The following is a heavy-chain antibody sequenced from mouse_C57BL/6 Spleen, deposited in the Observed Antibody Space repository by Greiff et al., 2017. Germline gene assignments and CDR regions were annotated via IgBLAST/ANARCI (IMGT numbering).Heavy chain of an antibody. Sequence: VQLQQSGAELVRPGASVKLSCKASGYTFTDYYINWVKQRPGQGLAWIARLYPGSGNTYYNEKFKGKATLTAEKSSSTAYMQLSSLTSEDSAVYFCAAQVITTVEGFAYWGQGTLVTVSA. CDR1: GYTFTDYY. CDR3: AAQVITTVEGFAY. V-gene: IGHV1-76*01. D-gene: IGHD1-1*01. CDR2: LYPGSGNT. J-gene: IGHJ3*01.